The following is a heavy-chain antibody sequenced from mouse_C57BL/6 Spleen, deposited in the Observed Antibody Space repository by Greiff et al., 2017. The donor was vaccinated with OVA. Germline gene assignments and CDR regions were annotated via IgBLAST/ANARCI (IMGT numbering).Heavy chain of an antibody. CDR2: ISSGGSYT. CDR3: ARQGGYYEGYYFDY. V-gene: IGHV5-6*01. Sequence: EVQLVESGGDLVKPGGSLKLSCAASGFTFSSYGMSWVRQTPDKRLEWVATISSGGSYTYYPDSVKGRFTISRDNAKNTLYLQMSSLKSEDTAMYYGARQGGYYEGYYFDYWGQGTTLTVSS. J-gene: IGHJ2*01. D-gene: IGHD2-3*01. CDR1: GFTFSSYG.